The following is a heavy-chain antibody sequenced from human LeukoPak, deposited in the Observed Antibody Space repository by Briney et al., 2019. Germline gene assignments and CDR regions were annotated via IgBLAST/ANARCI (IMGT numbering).Heavy chain of an antibody. CDR2: INGDGSRT. V-gene: IGHV3-74*01. Sequence: GGTLRLSCAASGFTFSDYWMLRVRHAPGQGLVWVSRINGDGSRTGYADSVKGRITISRDNDKNTLHLQMNSLRAEDTAVYYCAREKGYDDFDYWGQGTLVTVSS. J-gene: IGHJ4*02. CDR3: AREKGYDDFDY. D-gene: IGHD5-12*01. CDR1: GFTFSDYW.